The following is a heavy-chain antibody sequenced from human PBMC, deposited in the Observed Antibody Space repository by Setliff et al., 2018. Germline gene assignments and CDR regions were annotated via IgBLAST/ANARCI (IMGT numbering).Heavy chain of an antibody. Sequence: SETLSLTCTVSGGSIRSGSFYWSWIRQSAEKGLEWIGRVHASGSPKYNPSLKSRVTLSIDTSKNQFSLKLSSVTAADAALYYCAASRAYTGAVEEWFLPKTFDFWGQGSPVTVSS. CDR1: GGSIRSGSFY. CDR3: AASRAYTGAVEEWFLPKTFDF. D-gene: IGHD3-10*01. J-gene: IGHJ4*02. V-gene: IGHV4-61*02. CDR2: VHASGSP.